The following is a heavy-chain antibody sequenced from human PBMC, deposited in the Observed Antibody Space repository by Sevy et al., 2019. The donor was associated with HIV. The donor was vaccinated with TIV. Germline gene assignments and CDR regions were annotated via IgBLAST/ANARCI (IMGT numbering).Heavy chain of an antibody. V-gene: IGHV3-23*01. CDR2: IRGGGGST. CDR1: GFTFSSYW. Sequence: GGSLRLSCAASGFTFSSYWMSWVRQAPGKGLEWVSAIRGGGGSTYYTDSVKGRFTISRDNSKNTVYLQMNSLRAEDTALYYCAKDYEFGSGSLMGLFDYWGQGTLVTVSS. J-gene: IGHJ4*02. D-gene: IGHD3-10*01. CDR3: AKDYEFGSGSLMGLFDY.